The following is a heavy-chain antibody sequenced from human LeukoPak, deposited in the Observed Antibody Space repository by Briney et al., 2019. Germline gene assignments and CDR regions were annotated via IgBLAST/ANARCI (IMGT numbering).Heavy chain of an antibody. J-gene: IGHJ4*02. CDR2: INRSGST. CDR3: AYGYNYGYEY. D-gene: IGHD5-18*01. Sequence: SETLSLICAVNGGSLSGYYWSWRRQPPGRGLEWIGEINRSGSTNYNPSLKRRVTISVDTSKNQFSVTLGSVTAADTAVYYCAYGYNYGYEYWGQGTLVTVSS. V-gene: IGHV4-34*01. CDR1: GGSLSGYY.